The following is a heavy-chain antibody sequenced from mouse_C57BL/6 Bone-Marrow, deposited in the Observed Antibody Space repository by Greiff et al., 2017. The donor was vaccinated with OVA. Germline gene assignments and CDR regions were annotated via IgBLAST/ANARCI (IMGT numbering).Heavy chain of an antibody. CDR3: ARNHYSNYFDY. CDR2: IWSGGST. Sequence: QVQLKESGPGLVQPSQSLSITCTVSGFSLTSYGVHWVRQSPGKGLEWLGVIWSGGSTDYNAAFISRMSISKDNSKSQVFFKMNSLQADDTAINYCARNHYSNYFDYWGQGTTLTVSS. D-gene: IGHD2-5*01. V-gene: IGHV2-2*01. J-gene: IGHJ2*01. CDR1: GFSLTSYG.